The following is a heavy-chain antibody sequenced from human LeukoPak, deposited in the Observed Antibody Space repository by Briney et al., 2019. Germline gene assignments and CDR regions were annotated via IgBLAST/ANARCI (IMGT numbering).Heavy chain of an antibody. CDR2: ISAYNGNT. CDR3: ARDSNPLTYYDFWSGFYRAYYYYMDV. V-gene: IGHV1-18*01. D-gene: IGHD3-3*01. J-gene: IGHJ6*03. CDR1: GYTFTSYG. Sequence: ASVKVSCKASGYTFTSYGISWVRQAPGQGLEWMGWISAYNGNTNYARKLQGRVTRTTDTSTSTAYLALRSLRSDDTAVYYCARDSNPLTYYDFWSGFYRAYYYYMDVWGKGTTVTVSS.